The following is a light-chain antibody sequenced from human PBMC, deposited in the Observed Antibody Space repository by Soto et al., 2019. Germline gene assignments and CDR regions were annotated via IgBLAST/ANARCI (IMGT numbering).Light chain of an antibody. Sequence: DIQMAQSPSSVSASVGDRVAITCRASQGISSWLAWYQQKPGKAPKLLIYDASSLESGVPSRFSGSGSGTDFTLIINSLEPEDFATYYCQQSYSVPITFGQGTRLEIK. CDR2: DAS. J-gene: IGKJ5*01. V-gene: IGKV1-12*01. CDR1: QGISSW. CDR3: QQSYSVPIT.